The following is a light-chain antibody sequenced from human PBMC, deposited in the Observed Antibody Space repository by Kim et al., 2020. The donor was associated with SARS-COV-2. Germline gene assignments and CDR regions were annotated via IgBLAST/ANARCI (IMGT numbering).Light chain of an antibody. CDR3: QHYGSSLWT. Sequence: SPGERATLSCRASQTITSSSLGWYQQKPGQAPRLLIYGSSTRATGIPDRFSGSGSGTDFSLTISRLEAEDFAVFYCQHYGSSLWTLGQGTKVDIK. J-gene: IGKJ1*01. V-gene: IGKV3-20*01. CDR1: QTITSSS. CDR2: GSS.